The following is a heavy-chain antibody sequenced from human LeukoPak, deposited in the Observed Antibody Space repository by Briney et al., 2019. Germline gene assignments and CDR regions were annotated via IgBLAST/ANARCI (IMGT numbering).Heavy chain of an antibody. CDR1: GYTLTELS. D-gene: IGHD1-26*01. CDR2: FDPEDGET. V-gene: IGHV1-24*01. CDR3: ATSVVIVGATPSFDI. Sequence: ASEKVSCKVSGYTLTELSMHWVRQAPGKGLEWMGGFDPEDGETIYAQKFQGRVTMTGDTSTDTAYMELSSLRSEDTAVYYCATSVVIVGATPSFDIWGQGTMVTVSS. J-gene: IGHJ3*02.